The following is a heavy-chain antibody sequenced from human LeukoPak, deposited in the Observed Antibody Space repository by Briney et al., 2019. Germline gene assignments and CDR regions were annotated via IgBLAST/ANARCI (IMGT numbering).Heavy chain of an antibody. CDR3: ARYDVGWYYFDY. D-gene: IGHD6-19*01. CDR1: DGSISSSSYY. J-gene: IGHJ4*02. CDR2: IYHSGST. V-gene: IGHV4-39*07. Sequence: SETLSLTCTVSDGSISSSSYYWGWIRQPPEKGLEWIGEIYHSGSTNYNPSLKGRVTISVDKSKNQFSLKLSSVTAADTAVYYCARYDVGWYYFDYWGQGTLVTVSS.